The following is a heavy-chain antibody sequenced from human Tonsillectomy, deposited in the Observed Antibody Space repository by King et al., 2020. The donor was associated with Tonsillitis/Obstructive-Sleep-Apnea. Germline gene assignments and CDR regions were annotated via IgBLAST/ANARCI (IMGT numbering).Heavy chain of an antibody. CDR1: GYTFSNYD. Sequence: VQLVQSGAEVKKPGASVKVSCKTSGYTFSNYDIHWVRQATGQGLEWMGWMNPNSGNTGYAQKFQGRVTMTRNTSISTAYMELSSLRSEDTALYYCVFPHDYYYYMDVWGKGTSVTVSS. V-gene: IGHV1-8*01. CDR3: VFPHDYYYYMDV. J-gene: IGHJ6*03. CDR2: MNPNSGNT.